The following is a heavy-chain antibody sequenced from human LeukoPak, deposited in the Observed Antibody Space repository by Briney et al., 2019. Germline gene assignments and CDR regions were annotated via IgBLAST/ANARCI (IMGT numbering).Heavy chain of an antibody. CDR2: IYHTGST. Sequence: SETLSLTCAVSGYFISSGYFWGWIRQPPGKGLEWIGSIYHTGSTYYNPSFRVTISVDTSKNPFSLKLSSVTAADTAVYYCARGGNYYGNSPYWYFALWGRGTLVTVSS. CDR3: ARGGNYYGNSPYWYFAL. CDR1: GYFISSGYF. J-gene: IGHJ2*01. D-gene: IGHD3-10*01. V-gene: IGHV4-38-2*01.